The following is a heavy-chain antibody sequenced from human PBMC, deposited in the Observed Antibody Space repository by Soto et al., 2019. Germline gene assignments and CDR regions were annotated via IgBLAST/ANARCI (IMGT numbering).Heavy chain of an antibody. V-gene: IGHV4-4*02. J-gene: IGHJ6*02. D-gene: IGHD2-2*01. CDR3: ARVSSGYCISTSCYYYYGMDV. CDR1: GCSISSSNW. Sequence: SETLSLTCAVSGCSISSSNWWSWVRQPPGKGLEWIGEIYHSGSTNYNPSLKSRVTISVDKSKNQFSLKLSSVTAADTAVYYCARVSSGYCISTSCYYYYGMDVWGQGTTVT. CDR2: IYHSGST.